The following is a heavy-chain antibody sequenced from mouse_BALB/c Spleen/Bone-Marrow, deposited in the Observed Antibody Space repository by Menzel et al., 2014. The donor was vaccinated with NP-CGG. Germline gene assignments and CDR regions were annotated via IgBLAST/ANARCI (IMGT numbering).Heavy chain of an antibody. V-gene: IGHV14-3*02. CDR3: ARDSPHAMDY. CDR2: IDPANGNT. J-gene: IGHJ4*01. Sequence: VQLKQSGAELVKPGTSVKLSCTASGFNIKDTYMHWVKQRPEQGLEWIGRIDPANGNTKYDPKFQGKATITADTSSNTAYLQLSSLTSEDTAVYYCARDSPHAMDYWGQGTSVTVSS. CDR1: GFNIKDTY.